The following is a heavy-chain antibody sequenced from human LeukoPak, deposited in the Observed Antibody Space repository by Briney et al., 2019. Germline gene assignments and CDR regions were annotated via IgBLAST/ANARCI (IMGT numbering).Heavy chain of an antibody. J-gene: IGHJ4*02. CDR2: SYYSGST. D-gene: IGHD1-26*01. V-gene: IGHV4-59*01. Sequence: SETLSLTCTVSGDSIISYYWSWIRQPPGKGLEWIGCSYYSGSTNYNPSLKSRVTISVDTSKNQFSLKLSSVTAADTAVYYCARDVVGGGNFDYWGPGTLVTVSS. CDR1: GDSIISYY. CDR3: ARDVVGGGNFDY.